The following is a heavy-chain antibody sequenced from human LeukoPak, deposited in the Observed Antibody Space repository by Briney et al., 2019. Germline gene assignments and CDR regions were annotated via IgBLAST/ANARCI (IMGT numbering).Heavy chain of an antibody. CDR2: IFRDGSR. Sequence: PEGSLRLSCAVSGFTVSSNYMSWVRQAPGKGLQWVSTIFRDGSRYYEDSVRGRFSISRDDSKNILSLQMTNLRAEDTAVYYCARDFYDFWGGYWVWGQGTLVTVSS. J-gene: IGHJ4*02. CDR1: GFTVSSNY. D-gene: IGHD3-3*01. CDR3: ARDFYDFWGGYWV. V-gene: IGHV3-53*01.